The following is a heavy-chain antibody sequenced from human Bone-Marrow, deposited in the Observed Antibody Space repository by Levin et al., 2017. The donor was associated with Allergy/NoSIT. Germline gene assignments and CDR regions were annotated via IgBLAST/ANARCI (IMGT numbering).Heavy chain of an antibody. J-gene: IGHJ3*02. CDR2: LYTRGET. CDR3: TRDYFGSGRSYVAFDI. D-gene: IGHD3-10*01. V-gene: IGHV3-53*01. Sequence: PGESLKISCAASGLSVSSDYMSWVRQAPGKGLEWVAALYTRGETHYADSVKGRFTISRDTSKNLLFLQMNGLRAEDMAVYYCTRDYFGSGRSYVAFDIWGQGTMVTVSS. CDR1: GLSVSSDY.